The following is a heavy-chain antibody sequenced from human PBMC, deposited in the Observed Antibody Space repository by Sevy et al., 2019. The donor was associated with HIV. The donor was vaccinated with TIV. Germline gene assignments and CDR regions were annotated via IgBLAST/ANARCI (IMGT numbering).Heavy chain of an antibody. V-gene: IGHV3-48*01. J-gene: IGHJ4*02. CDR3: AGVGYSYGSHRFIDY. D-gene: IGHD5-18*01. CDR2: ISSSSSTI. Sequence: GGSLRLSCAASGFTFSSYSMNWVRQAPGKGLEWVSYISSSSSTIYYADSLNGRFTISRDNAKNSLYLQMNSLRAEDTAVYYCAGVGYSYGSHRFIDYWGQGTLVTVSS. CDR1: GFTFSSYS.